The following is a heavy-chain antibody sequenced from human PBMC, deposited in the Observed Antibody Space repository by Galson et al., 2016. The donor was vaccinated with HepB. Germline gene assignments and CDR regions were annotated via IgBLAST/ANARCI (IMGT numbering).Heavy chain of an antibody. CDR1: GFGFSTYA. J-gene: IGHJ5*02. CDR2: ISGSGDRR. D-gene: IGHD3-22*01. V-gene: IGHV3-23*01. CDR3: AKGMRNMVELIEVIRA. Sequence: SLRLSCAASGFGFSTYAMSWVRQAPGKGLEGVSYISGSGDRRYYADSVKGRFTVSRDNSKNTVYLQMNSLRTEDTAIYYCAKGMRNMVELIEVIRAWGQGTPVTVS.